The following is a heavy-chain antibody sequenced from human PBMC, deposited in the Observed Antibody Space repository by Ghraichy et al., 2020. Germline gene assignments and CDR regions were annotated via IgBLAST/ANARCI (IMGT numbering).Heavy chain of an antibody. CDR2: IYYSGST. CDR1: GGSISSSSYY. CDR3: ARHSRAAVGNIYCYYGMYV. Sequence: SETLSLTCTVSGGSISSSSYYWGWSRQPPGKGLEWIGSIYYSGSTYYNPSLNSRVTISVDTSKNQFSLKLSSVTAADTAVYYCARHSRAAVGNIYCYYGMYVWGQGTTVTVSS. D-gene: IGHD6-13*01. J-gene: IGHJ6*02. V-gene: IGHV4-39*01.